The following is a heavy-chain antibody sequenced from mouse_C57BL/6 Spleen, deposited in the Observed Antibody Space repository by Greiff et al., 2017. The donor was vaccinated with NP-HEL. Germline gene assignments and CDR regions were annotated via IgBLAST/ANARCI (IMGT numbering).Heavy chain of an antibody. CDR1: GFTFSSYG. V-gene: IGHV5-6*02. CDR3: ARQYDYDVGYAMDY. CDR2: ISSGGSYT. Sequence: DVMLVESGGDLVKPGGSLKLSCAASGFTFSSYGMSWVRQTPDKRLEWVATISSGGSYTYYPDSVKGRFTISRDNAKNTLYLQMSSLKSEDTAMYYCARQYDYDVGYAMDYWGQGTSVTVSS. J-gene: IGHJ4*01. D-gene: IGHD2-4*01.